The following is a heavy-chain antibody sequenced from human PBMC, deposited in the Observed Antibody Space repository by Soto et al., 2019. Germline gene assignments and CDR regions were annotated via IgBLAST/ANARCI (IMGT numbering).Heavy chain of an antibody. CDR1: GGSTSSFS. V-gene: IGHV4-59*01. J-gene: IGHJ3*02. CDR2: IYKSGTT. CDR3: ARELFQFGPRGGTFDI. Sequence: PSETLSLTCTVSGGSTSSFSWSWIRQFPGKRLEWIAFIYKSGTTNYNPSLGSRVTVSVDTSKNQFSLKLTSVTAADTAVYYCARELFQFGPRGGTFDIWGPGTMVTVSS. D-gene: IGHD3-16*01.